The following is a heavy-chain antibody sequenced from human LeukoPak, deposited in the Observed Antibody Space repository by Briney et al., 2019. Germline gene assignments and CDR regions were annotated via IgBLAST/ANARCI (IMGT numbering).Heavy chain of an antibody. V-gene: IGHV4-61*02. Sequence: SETLSLTCTVSGGSISSGSYYWSWIRQPAGKGLEWIGRIYTSGSTNYNPSLKSRVTISVDTSKNQFSLKLSSVTAADTAVYYCARVQYDYGDYRGSEVVDYWGQGTLVTVSS. CDR1: GGSISSGSYY. D-gene: IGHD4-17*01. CDR2: IYTSGST. J-gene: IGHJ4*02. CDR3: ARVQYDYGDYRGSEVVDY.